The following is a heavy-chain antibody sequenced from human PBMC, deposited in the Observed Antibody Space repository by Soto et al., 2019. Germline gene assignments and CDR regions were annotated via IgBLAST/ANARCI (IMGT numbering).Heavy chain of an antibody. Sequence: SETLSLTCTVSGGSISSSSYYWGWVRQPPGKGLEWIGSIYYSGSTYYNPSLKSRVNISVDTSKNQFSLKLSSVTAADTAVYYCARQITMIVVALDYWGQGNMLTVS. CDR3: ARQITMIVVALDY. CDR2: IYYSGST. V-gene: IGHV4-39*01. J-gene: IGHJ4*02. D-gene: IGHD3-22*01. CDR1: GGSISSSSYY.